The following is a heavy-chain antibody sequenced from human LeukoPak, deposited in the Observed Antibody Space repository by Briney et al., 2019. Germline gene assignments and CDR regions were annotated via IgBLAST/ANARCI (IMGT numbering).Heavy chain of an antibody. J-gene: IGHJ4*02. V-gene: IGHV1-46*01. CDR2: INPSGGST. CDR1: GHTFTSYY. D-gene: IGHD5-18*01. Sequence: ASVKVSCTASGHTFTSYYMHWVRQAPGQGLEWMGIINPSGGSTSYAQKFQGRVTMTRDMSTSTVYMELSSLRSEDTAVHYCARVDTAMVTVGSFDYWGQGTLVTVSS. CDR3: ARVDTAMVTVGSFDY.